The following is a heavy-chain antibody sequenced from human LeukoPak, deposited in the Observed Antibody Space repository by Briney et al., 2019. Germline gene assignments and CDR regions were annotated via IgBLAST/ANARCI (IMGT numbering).Heavy chain of an antibody. V-gene: IGHV3-7*01. CDR3: ARVSGYSYGYGGY. CDR1: GFTFSSYW. Sequence: GGSLRLSCAASGFTFSSYWMSWVRQAPGKGLGCVANIKQDGSEKYYVDSVKGRFTISRDNAKNSLYLQMNSLRAEDTAVYYCARVSGYSYGYGGYWGQGTLVTISS. D-gene: IGHD5-18*01. J-gene: IGHJ4*02. CDR2: IKQDGSEK.